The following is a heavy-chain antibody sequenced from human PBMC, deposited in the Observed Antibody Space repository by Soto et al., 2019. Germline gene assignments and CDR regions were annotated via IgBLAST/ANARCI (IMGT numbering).Heavy chain of an antibody. CDR2: IRSKANSYAT. Sequence: EVQLVESGGGLVQPGGSLKLSCAASGFTFSGSAMHWVRQASGKGLEWVGRIRSKANSYATAYAASVKGRFTISRDDSKNTAYLQMNSLKTEDTAVYYCTRQGRGAGTTWGDYWGQGTLVTVSS. J-gene: IGHJ4*02. CDR1: GFTFSGSA. V-gene: IGHV3-73*02. CDR3: TRQGRGAGTTWGDY. D-gene: IGHD1-1*01.